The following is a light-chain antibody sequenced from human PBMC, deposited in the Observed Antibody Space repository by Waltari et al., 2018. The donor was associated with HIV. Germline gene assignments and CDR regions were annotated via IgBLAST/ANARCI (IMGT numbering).Light chain of an antibody. CDR3: STWDNSLSHWV. V-gene: IGLV1-47*01. J-gene: IGLJ3*02. CDR1: IPNAGGNF. CDR2: RND. Sequence: QSVVTQPPSASGTPGQNISISRSGDIPNAGGNFGDLYQQRPGTAPRLLIYRNDQRPSGVPDRFSGSKSATSASLAISGLRSEDEADYHCSTWDNSLSHWVFGGGTKVTVL.